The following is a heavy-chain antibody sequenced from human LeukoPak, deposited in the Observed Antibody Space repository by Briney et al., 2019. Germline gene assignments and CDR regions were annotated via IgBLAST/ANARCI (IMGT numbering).Heavy chain of an antibody. V-gene: IGHV3-21*01. CDR3: ARSGGPGTYHQLRYNWFDP. J-gene: IGHJ5*02. D-gene: IGHD3-10*01. Sequence: GGSLRLSCAASGFTLSDYHMNWVRQAPGKGLEWLSSITTISHYIYYAGAVRGRFTISRDNAKNSLYLQMNSLRGEDTAVYYCARSGGPGTYHQLRYNWFDPWGQGTLVTASS. CDR2: ITTISHYI. CDR1: GFTLSDYH.